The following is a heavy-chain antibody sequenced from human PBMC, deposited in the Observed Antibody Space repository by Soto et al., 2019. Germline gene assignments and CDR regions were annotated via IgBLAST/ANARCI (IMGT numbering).Heavy chain of an antibody. CDR2: IYYSGST. CDR3: AREYNYDSSGYPDY. CDR1: GGSISSGDYY. D-gene: IGHD3-22*01. J-gene: IGHJ4*02. V-gene: IGHV4-30-4*01. Sequence: SETLSLTCTVSGGSISSGDYYCSWILHPPGKGLEWIGYIYYSGSTYYNPYLKSRVTISVDTSKNQFYLKLSSVTAADTAVYYCAREYNYDSSGYPDYWGQGTLVTVSS.